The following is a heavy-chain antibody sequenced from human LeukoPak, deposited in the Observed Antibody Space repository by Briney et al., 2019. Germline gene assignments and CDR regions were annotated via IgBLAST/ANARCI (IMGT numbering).Heavy chain of an antibody. CDR1: GGSISSHY. J-gene: IGHJ6*03. V-gene: IGHV4-59*11. CDR3: ARVMADCSSTSCYTDYYYYYYMDV. Sequence: PSETLSLTCTVSGGSISSHYWSWIRQPPGKGLEWIGYIYYSGSTNYNPSLKSRVTISVDTSKNQFSLKLSSVTAADTAVYYCARVMADCSSTSCYTDYYYYYYMDVWGNGTTVTVSS. D-gene: IGHD2-2*02. CDR2: IYYSGST.